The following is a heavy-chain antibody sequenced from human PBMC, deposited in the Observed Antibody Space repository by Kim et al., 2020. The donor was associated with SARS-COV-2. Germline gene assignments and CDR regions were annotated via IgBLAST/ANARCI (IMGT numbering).Heavy chain of an antibody. D-gene: IGHD2-15*01. CDR3: ARDRGGSPYYYGMDV. V-gene: IGHV1-46*01. J-gene: IGHJ6*02. Sequence: QNVQGRVTMTRDTSTSTVYMELSSLRSEDTAVYYCARDRGGSPYYYGMDVWGQGTTVTVSS.